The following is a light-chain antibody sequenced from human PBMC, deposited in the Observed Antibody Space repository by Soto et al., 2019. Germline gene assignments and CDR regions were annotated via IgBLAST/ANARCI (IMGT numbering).Light chain of an antibody. V-gene: IGLV1-51*01. CDR3: GSWDSSLSAYV. CDR2: DDN. CDR1: SSNIGNNL. J-gene: IGLJ1*01. Sequence: QSVLTQPPSASATPGQSVTISCSGGSSNIGNNLVNWYQQLPGTAPKLLIYDDNKRPSGIPDRFSGSKSGTSATLGITGFQTGDEADYYCGSWDSSLSAYVFGTGTKVTVL.